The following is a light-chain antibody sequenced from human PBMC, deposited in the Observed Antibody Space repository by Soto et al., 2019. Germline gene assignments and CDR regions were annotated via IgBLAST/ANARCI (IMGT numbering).Light chain of an antibody. J-gene: IGKJ5*01. Sequence: DVVVTQTPLSLSVTPGQPASMSCRSSQSLLYGDGKTYLYWYLQRPGQPPQLLIYDASNRFSGVPDRFSGSGSGTDFTLKISRVEAEDVGGSYCGQRIHVPITFGQGTRLE. V-gene: IGKV2D-29*01. CDR1: QSLLYGDGKTY. CDR3: GQRIHVPIT. CDR2: DAS.